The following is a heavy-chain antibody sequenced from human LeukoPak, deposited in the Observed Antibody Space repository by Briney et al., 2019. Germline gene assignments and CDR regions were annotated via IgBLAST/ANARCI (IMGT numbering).Heavy chain of an antibody. J-gene: IGHJ4*02. CDR2: INSGSNDI. D-gene: IGHD3/OR15-3a*01. Sequence: GGSLRLSCAVAGFTVSDYPMNWVRQAPGKGLEWVSHINSGSNDIWYADSVKGRFTISRDNARSSLYLQMNSLRDEDTAVYSGATDRDWAFDDWGQGTLVTVSS. CDR1: GFTVSDYP. V-gene: IGHV3-48*02. CDR3: ATDRDWAFDD.